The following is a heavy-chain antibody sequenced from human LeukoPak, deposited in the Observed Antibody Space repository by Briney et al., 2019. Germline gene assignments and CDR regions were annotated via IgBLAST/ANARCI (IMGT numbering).Heavy chain of an antibody. CDR1: GITLSNYG. V-gene: IGHV3-23*01. J-gene: IGHJ4*02. D-gene: IGHD3-10*01. Sequence: PGGSLRLSCPVSGITLSNYGMSWVRQAPGKELEWVAGICDSGGSSNYADSVKGRFTISRDNPKNTLYLQMNSLRAEDTAVYFCAKRGIVIRAVIIVGFHKEAYYFDYWGQGALVTVSS. CDR3: AKRGIVIRAVIIVGFHKEAYYFDY. CDR2: ICDSGGSS.